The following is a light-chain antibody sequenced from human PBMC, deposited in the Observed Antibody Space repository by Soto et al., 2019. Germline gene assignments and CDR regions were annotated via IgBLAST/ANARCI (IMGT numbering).Light chain of an antibody. CDR1: QSVSSSY. CDR3: QQYGSSPWT. Sequence: EIVLTQSPGTLSLSPGERATLSCRASQSVSSSYLAWYQQKPDPAPMPLIYAASSRAIGIPDRFSGSGAGTDFTLTISRLEPEDFAVYYWQQYGSSPWTFGQGTKVEIK. J-gene: IGKJ1*01. V-gene: IGKV3-20*01. CDR2: AAS.